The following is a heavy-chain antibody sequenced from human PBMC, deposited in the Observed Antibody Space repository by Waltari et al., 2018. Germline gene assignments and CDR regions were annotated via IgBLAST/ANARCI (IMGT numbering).Heavy chain of an antibody. D-gene: IGHD2-15*01. CDR3: ARDRGRGLYLDS. V-gene: IGHV4-4*02. Sequence: QLRLQESGPGLVKHSGTLSLTCGHFGDSVMISYWWSWVRQPPGKGLEWIGQVHGRGRRNSNPSFASRVTVSLDTSKNEISLRLSSATASDTAVYYCARDRGRGLYLDSWGPGTQVTVS. CDR2: VHGRGRR. CDR1: GDSVMISYW. J-gene: IGHJ4*02.